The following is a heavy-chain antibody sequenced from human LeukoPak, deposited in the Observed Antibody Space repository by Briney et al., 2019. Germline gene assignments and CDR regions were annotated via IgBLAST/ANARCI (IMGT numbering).Heavy chain of an antibody. V-gene: IGHV4-59*01. Sequence: SETLSLTCTVSGASISSDYWSWIRQSPGKGLEWIGFIYCTGGTDYNPSLKSRVTISRDTSKNQFSLNLSSVTAADTAVYYCAKGLYNYGNYFDPWGQGALVTVSA. CDR2: IYCTGGT. D-gene: IGHD5-18*01. CDR3: AKGLYNYGNYFDP. CDR1: GASISSDY. J-gene: IGHJ5*02.